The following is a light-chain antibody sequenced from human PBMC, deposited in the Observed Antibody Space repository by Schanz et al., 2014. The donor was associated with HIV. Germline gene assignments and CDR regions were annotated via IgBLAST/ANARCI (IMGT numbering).Light chain of an antibody. Sequence: DIQMTQPPSILSASVGDKVIISCRASQSISTWLAWYQQKPGKAPSLLIYEASTLESGVPSRFSGSGSGTEFTLTINSLQPEDFATYYCQQYNSYPLTFGGGTKVEIK. V-gene: IGKV1-5*03. CDR3: QQYNSYPLT. CDR2: EAS. J-gene: IGKJ4*01. CDR1: QSISTW.